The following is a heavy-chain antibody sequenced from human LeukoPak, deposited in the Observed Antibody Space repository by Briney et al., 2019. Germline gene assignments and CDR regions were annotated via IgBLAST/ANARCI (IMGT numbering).Heavy chain of an antibody. CDR3: ARENPSVTLLDY. D-gene: IGHD4-17*01. J-gene: IGHJ4*02. CDR1: RGTFTSNA. V-gene: IGHV1-69*04. Sequence: SVKVSCKASRGTFTSNAISTVRQAPGQGLEWMGRIIPILGIANYAQKFQGRVTITADKSTSTAYMELSSLRSEDTAVYYCARENPSVTLLDYWGQGTLVTVSS. CDR2: IIPILGIA.